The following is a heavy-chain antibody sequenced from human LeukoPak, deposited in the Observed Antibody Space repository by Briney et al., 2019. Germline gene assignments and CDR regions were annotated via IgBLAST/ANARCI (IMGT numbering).Heavy chain of an antibody. D-gene: IGHD6-19*01. CDR3: VKSSGWNYYYYYMDV. V-gene: IGHV3-21*01. CDR2: ISSSSTYI. Sequence: GGSLRLSCAASGFTFSNYGMYWVRQAPGKGLEWVSSISSSSTYIYYADSVKGRFTISRDNAKNSLYLQMNSLRAEDTAVYYCVKSSGWNYYYYYMDVWGKGTTVIASS. CDR1: GFTFSNYG. J-gene: IGHJ6*03.